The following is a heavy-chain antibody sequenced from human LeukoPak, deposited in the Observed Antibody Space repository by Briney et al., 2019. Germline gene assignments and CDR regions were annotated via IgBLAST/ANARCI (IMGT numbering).Heavy chain of an antibody. V-gene: IGHV5-51*01. CDR1: GYIFTDYW. J-gene: IGHJ4*02. D-gene: IGHD3-16*01. CDR3: ARRAGGVEDY. Sequence: GESLKISCKASGYIFTDYWLGWVRQMPGKGLEWMGIIYPDDSDTRYSPSSEGQVTISADKSVNIAYLHWNSLKATDNAIYYCARRAGGVEDYWGQGTLVTVSS. CDR2: IYPDDSDT.